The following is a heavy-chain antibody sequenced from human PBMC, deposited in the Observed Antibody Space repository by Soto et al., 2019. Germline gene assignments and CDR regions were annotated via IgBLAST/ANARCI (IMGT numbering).Heavy chain of an antibody. CDR1: GFTFSGYY. J-gene: IGHJ6*02. Sequence: GGSLRLSCAASGFTFSGYYMSWIRQAPGKGLEWVSYISSSGSVTYDADSVKGRFTISRDNAKNSLYLQMNTLRAEDTAVYYCARVDGGRWHGLDVWGRGTTVTVSS. V-gene: IGHV3-11*01. CDR3: ARVDGGRWHGLDV. CDR2: ISSSGSVT. D-gene: IGHD2-15*01.